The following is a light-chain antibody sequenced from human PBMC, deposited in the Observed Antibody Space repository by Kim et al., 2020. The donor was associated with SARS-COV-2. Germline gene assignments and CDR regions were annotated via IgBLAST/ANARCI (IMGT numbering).Light chain of an antibody. CDR3: CSYAGTYTWV. Sequence: GQSSTIPCTGAGSDVGGYDYVSWYQQTPGKAPKLMIYDVSKRPSGVPDRFSGSKSGNTASLTISGLQAEDEADYYCCSYAGTYTWVFGGGTQLTVL. CDR1: GSDVGGYDY. V-gene: IGLV2-11*01. J-gene: IGLJ3*02. CDR2: DVS.